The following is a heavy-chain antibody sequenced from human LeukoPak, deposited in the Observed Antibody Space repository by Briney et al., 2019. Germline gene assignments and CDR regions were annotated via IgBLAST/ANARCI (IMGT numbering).Heavy chain of an antibody. D-gene: IGHD3-9*01. CDR3: ARGRYYDYAFDI. J-gene: IGHJ3*02. Sequence: PGGSLRLSCAASGFTFSNYAMSWVRQTPGKGLECVSVVTGSGGDTYYTGSVNGRFTISRDNSKNTLYLQMNSLRAEDTAVYYCARGRYYDYAFDIWGQGTMVTVSS. CDR2: VTGSGGDT. V-gene: IGHV3-23*01. CDR1: GFTFSNYA.